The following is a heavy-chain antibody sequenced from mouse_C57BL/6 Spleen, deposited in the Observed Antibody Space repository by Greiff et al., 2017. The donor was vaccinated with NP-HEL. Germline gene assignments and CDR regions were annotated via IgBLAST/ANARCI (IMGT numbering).Heavy chain of an antibody. CDR3: TREGLLSYAMDY. D-gene: IGHD2-10*01. CDR2: ISSGGDYI. CDR1: GFTFSSYA. Sequence: EVKLVESGEGLVKPGGSLKLSCAASGFTFSSYAMSWVRQTPEKRLEWVAYISSGGDYIYYADTVKGRSTISRDNARNTLYLQMSSLKSEDTAMYYCTREGLLSYAMDYWGQGTSVTVSS. J-gene: IGHJ4*01. V-gene: IGHV5-9-1*02.